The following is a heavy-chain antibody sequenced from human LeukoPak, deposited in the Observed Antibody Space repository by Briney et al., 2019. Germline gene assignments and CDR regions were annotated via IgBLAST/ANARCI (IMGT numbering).Heavy chain of an antibody. D-gene: IGHD2-15*01. CDR3: AXDCXGGSCYSDAFDI. J-gene: IGHJ3*02. V-gene: IGHV4-38-2*02. Sequence: ETLXXXCTVSGYSISSGYYWGWIRPPPGKGLEWIGSIYHSGSTYYNPSLKSRVTISVDTSKNQFSLKLSSVTAADTAVYYXAXDCXGGSCYSDAFDIWGQGTMVTVSS. CDR2: IYHSGST. CDR1: GYSISSGYY.